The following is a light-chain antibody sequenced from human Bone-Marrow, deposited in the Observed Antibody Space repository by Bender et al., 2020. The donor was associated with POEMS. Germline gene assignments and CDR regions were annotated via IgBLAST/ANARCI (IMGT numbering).Light chain of an antibody. J-gene: IGLJ3*02. CDR1: SSNFGNNA. CDR2: SNN. V-gene: IGLV1-44*01. Sequence: QSVLTQPPSASGTPGQSVTISCSGTSSNFGNNAANWYQHVLGTAPKLLIYSNNQRPSGVPDRFSSSTSGTSASLAISGVHSDDEADYYCSSWDDSLNGWVFGGGTKLTVL. CDR3: SSWDDSLNGWV.